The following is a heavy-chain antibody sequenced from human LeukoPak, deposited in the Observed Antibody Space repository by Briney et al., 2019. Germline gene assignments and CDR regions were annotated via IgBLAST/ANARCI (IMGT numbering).Heavy chain of an antibody. CDR2: ISSSGSTI. D-gene: IGHD6-13*01. J-gene: IGHJ6*02. Sequence: PGGSLRLSCAASGFTFSSYEMNWVRQAPGKGLEWVSHISSSGSTIYYADSVKGRFTISRDNAKNSLYLQMNSLRAEDTAVYYCARAGYSSRGMDVWGQGTTVTVSS. V-gene: IGHV3-48*03. CDR3: ARAGYSSRGMDV. CDR1: GFTFSSYE.